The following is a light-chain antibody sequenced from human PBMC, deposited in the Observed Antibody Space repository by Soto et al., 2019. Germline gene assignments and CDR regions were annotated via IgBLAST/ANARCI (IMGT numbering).Light chain of an antibody. V-gene: IGLV2-23*01. CDR3: CSYAGSSTYV. J-gene: IGLJ1*01. Sequence: QSVLTQPASVSGSPGQSITISCTGTSSDVGSYSLVSWYQQHPGKAPKLMIYEGSKRPSGVSNRFSGSKSGNTASLTISGLQADDEADYYCCSYAGSSTYVFGNRTKGTVL. CDR1: SSDVGSYSL. CDR2: EGS.